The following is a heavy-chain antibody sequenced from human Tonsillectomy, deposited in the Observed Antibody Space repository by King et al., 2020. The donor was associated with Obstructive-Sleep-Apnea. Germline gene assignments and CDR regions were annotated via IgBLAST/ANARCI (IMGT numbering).Heavy chain of an antibody. V-gene: IGHV4-39*07. CDR3: ARGDFQPNWFDP. J-gene: IGHJ5*02. Sequence: QLPESGPGLVKPSETLSLTCTVSGGSISSISSYWGWIRQPPGKGLEWIGSIYYSGNTYYNPSLKSRVTISSDTSKNQFSLKLSSVTAADTAVYYCARGDFQPNWFDPWGQGTLVTVSS. D-gene: IGHD2-21*02. CDR1: GGSISSISSY. CDR2: IYYSGNT.